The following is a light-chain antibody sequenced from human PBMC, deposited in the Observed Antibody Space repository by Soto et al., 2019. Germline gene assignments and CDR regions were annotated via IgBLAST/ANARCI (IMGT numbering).Light chain of an antibody. CDR3: QQYYSTLT. CDR2: WAS. Sequence: DIVMTQSPDSQAVSLGERATINCKSSQSVLYSSNNKNYLAWYQQKPGQPPKLLIYWASTRESGVPDRFSGSGSGTDFTLTISSLQAEDVAVYYCQQYYSTLTFGQGTRLEIK. J-gene: IGKJ5*01. CDR1: QSVLYSSNNKNY. V-gene: IGKV4-1*01.